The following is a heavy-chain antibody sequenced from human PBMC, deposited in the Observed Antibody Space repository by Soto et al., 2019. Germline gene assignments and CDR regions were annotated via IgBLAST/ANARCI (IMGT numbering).Heavy chain of an antibody. J-gene: IGHJ4*02. V-gene: IGHV4-61*01. Sequence: QMPLQESGPGLVKPSETLSLTCNVSGGSVSSVKYFWSWIRQTPGKGLEWIAYIYNNGNTKYNPSLTSRATISVDTSKNQCSLKLTSVTAADSAVYFCARTVMPVGNLAAFDHWCQGVLVTVFS. CDR1: GGSVSSVKYF. D-gene: IGHD1-26*01. CDR2: IYNNGNT. CDR3: ARTVMPVGNLAAFDH.